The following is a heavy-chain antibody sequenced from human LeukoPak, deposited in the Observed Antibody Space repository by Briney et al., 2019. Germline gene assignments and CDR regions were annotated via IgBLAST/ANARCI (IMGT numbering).Heavy chain of an antibody. CDR2: ISGSGGST. D-gene: IGHD1-26*01. V-gene: IGHV3-23*01. CDR3: ATGGSYYSDY. Sequence: GGSLRLSCAASGFTFSSYAMSWVRQAPGKGLEWVSAISGSGGSTYYADSVKGRFTISRDNSKNTLYLQMNSLRAEDTVVYYCATGGSYYSDYWGQGTLVTVSS. J-gene: IGHJ4*02. CDR1: GFTFSSYA.